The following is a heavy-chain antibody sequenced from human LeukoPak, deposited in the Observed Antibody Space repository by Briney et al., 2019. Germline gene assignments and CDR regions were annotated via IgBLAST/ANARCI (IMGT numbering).Heavy chain of an antibody. J-gene: IGHJ3*02. CDR1: GGTFSSYA. CDR3: ARYSSSSGLGAFDI. CDR2: IIPIFGTA. D-gene: IGHD6-6*01. V-gene: IGHV1-69*05. Sequence: AASVKVSCKASGGTFSSYAISWVRQAPGQGLEWMGGIIPIFGTANYAQEFQGRVTITTDESTSTAYMELSSLRSEDTAVYYCARYSSSSGLGAFDIWGQGTMVTVSS.